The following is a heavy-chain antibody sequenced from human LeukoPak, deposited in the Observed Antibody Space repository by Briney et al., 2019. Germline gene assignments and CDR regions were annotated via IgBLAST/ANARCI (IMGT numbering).Heavy chain of an antibody. J-gene: IGHJ4*02. CDR3: ARGGGQVGATITY. Sequence: GGSLRLSCAASGFTFSSYGMHWVRQAPGKGLEWVAVIWCDGSNKYYADSVKGRFTISRDNSKNTLYLQMNSLRAEDTAVYYCARGGGQVGATITYWGQGTLVTVSS. CDR2: IWCDGSNK. CDR1: GFTFSSYG. V-gene: IGHV3-33*01. D-gene: IGHD1-26*01.